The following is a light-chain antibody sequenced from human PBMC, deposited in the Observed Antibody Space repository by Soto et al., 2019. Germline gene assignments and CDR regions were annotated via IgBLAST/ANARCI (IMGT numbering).Light chain of an antibody. Sequence: QSALTQPASLSGSPGQSSTISCTGTSSDIGAYDYVSWFQQHPGKAPKRMISEVNNLPSGVSNRFSGSKSGNTAYLTISGLQVEDEAEYFCCSFTTTSTHVFGTGTKVPVL. J-gene: IGLJ1*01. CDR3: CSFTTTSTHV. V-gene: IGLV2-14*01. CDR1: SSDIGAYDY. CDR2: EVN.